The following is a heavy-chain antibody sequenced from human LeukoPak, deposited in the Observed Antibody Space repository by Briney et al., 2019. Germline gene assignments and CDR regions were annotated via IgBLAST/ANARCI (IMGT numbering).Heavy chain of an antibody. CDR3: ASVDISMDV. J-gene: IGHJ6*04. CDR2: IYYSGST. D-gene: IGHD2-2*03. Sequence: PSETLSLTCTVSGGSISSSNYYWGWIRQPPGTGLEWIGSIYYSGSTYYNPSLKSRVTISVDTSKNQFSLKLSSVTAADTAVYYCASVDISMDVWGKGTTVTVSS. CDR1: GGSISSSNYY. V-gene: IGHV4-39*01.